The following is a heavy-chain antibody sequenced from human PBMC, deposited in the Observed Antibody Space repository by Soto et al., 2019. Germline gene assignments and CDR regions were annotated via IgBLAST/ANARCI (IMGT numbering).Heavy chain of an antibody. CDR3: ARVGEYCSGGSCYGNFQH. J-gene: IGHJ1*01. CDR1: SGSISSSNW. Sequence: QVQLQESGPGLVKPSGTLSLTCAVSSGSISSSNWWSWVRQPPGKGLEWIGEIYHSGSTNYNPSLKSRVTIAVDTSKNHFSLELSSVTAADTAVYYCARVGEYCSGGSCYGNFQHWGQGTLVTVSS. V-gene: IGHV4-4*02. D-gene: IGHD2-15*01. CDR2: IYHSGST.